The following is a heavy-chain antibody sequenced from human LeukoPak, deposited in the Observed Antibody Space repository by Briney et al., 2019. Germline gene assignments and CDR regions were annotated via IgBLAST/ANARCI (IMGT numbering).Heavy chain of an antibody. Sequence: GGSLRLSCAASGFTFSTYAMSWVRQAPGKGLEWVSGISGSGDSTYYADSVKGRFTISRDNSKNTLYLQMNSLRAEDTAVYYCAKCASGRSSFFDYWGQGALVTASS. CDR1: GFTFSTYA. D-gene: IGHD6-6*01. V-gene: IGHV3-23*01. CDR2: ISGSGDST. CDR3: AKCASGRSSFFDY. J-gene: IGHJ4*02.